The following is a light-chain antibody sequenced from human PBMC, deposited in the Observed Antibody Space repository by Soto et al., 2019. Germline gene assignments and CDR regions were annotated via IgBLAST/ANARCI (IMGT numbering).Light chain of an antibody. V-gene: IGLV2-14*01. Sequence: QSVLPQPASVSGSPGQSITISCTGTSSDVGGYNYVSWYQQHPGKAPKLMIYDVSNRPSGVSNRFSGSQSGHTASLTFSGLQAEAEADYYCISYTGRSLSFVLGTGTKVPVL. CDR2: DVS. J-gene: IGLJ1*01. CDR1: SSDVGGYNY. CDR3: ISYTGRSLSFV.